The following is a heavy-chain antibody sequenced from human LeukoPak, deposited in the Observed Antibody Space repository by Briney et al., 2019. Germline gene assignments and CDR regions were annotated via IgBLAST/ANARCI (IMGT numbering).Heavy chain of an antibody. J-gene: IGHJ4*02. CDR1: GFTFSSYS. D-gene: IGHD4-17*01. CDR3: ARDDGDYAHPVDY. Sequence: PGGSLRLSCAASGFTFSSYSMNWVRQAPGEGLEWISYIGTSSSRRYYADSVKGRFTISRDNAKNSLYLQMNSLRAEDTAVYYCARDDGDYAHPVDYWGQGTLVTVSS. CDR2: IGTSSSRR. V-gene: IGHV3-48*04.